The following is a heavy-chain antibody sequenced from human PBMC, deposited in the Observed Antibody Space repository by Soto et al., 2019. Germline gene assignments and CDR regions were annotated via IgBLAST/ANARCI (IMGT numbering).Heavy chain of an antibody. Sequence: PSETLSLTCTVSGGSVSSGSYYWSWIRQPPGKGLEWIACIYYSGSTSYNPSLKSRVTISVDTSKNQFSLKLSSVTAADTAVYYCSRDIGYYYDSSGYQAAFDIWGQGTMVTVSS. V-gene: IGHV4-61*01. D-gene: IGHD3-22*01. CDR1: GGSVSSGSYY. CDR2: IYYSGST. CDR3: SRDIGYYYDSSGYQAAFDI. J-gene: IGHJ3*02.